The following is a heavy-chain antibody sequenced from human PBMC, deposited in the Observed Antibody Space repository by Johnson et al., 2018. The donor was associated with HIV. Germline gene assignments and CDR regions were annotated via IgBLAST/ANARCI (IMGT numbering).Heavy chain of an antibody. CDR1: GFTFSDHW. CDR3: ARTSCRCARCLGYDPFDV. CDR2: INGDGSRL. Sequence: VQLVESGGGLVQPGGSLRLSCAASGFTFSDHWMQWVRQAPGKGLVWVSRINGDGSRLTYADSVKGRFTIARDNAKNTLYLELKSLRSEDTAVYYCARTSCRCARCLGYDPFDVWGQGAMVTVSS. D-gene: IGHD3-16*01. V-gene: IGHV3-74*02. J-gene: IGHJ3*01.